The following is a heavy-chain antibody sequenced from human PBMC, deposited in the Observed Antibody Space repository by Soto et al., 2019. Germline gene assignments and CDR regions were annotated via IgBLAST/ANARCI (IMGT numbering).Heavy chain of an antibody. CDR2: ISAYNGNT. D-gene: IGHD2-15*01. V-gene: IGHV1-18*01. CDR3: ARGYCSGGSCADLDY. CDR1: GYTFTSYG. Sequence: VQLVQSVAAVKKPGASVKVSCKASGYTFTSYGISWVRQAPGQVLEWMGWISAYNGNTNYAQKLQGRVTMTTDTSTSTAYMELRSLRSDDTAVDYWARGYCSGGSCADLDYWGQGTLVTVSS. J-gene: IGHJ4*02.